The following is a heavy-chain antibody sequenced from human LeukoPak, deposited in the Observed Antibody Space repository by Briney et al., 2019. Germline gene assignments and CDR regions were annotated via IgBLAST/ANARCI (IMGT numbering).Heavy chain of an antibody. CDR2: IYYSGST. CDR1: GGSISSYY. Sequence: SETLSVSRTVSGGSISSYYWSWIRQPPGKGLEWIGYIYYSGSTNYNPSLKSRVTISVDTSKNQFSLKLSSVTAADTAVYYCARHDSNGYYFEGFYYWGQGTLVTVSS. D-gene: IGHD3-22*01. V-gene: IGHV4-59*08. J-gene: IGHJ4*02. CDR3: ARHDSNGYYFEGFYY.